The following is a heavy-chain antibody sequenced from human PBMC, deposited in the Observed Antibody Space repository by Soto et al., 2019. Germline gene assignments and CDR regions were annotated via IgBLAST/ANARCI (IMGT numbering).Heavy chain of an antibody. J-gene: IGHJ4*02. CDR3: AKSRYADSSGDYYDF. Sequence: GGSLRLSCAASGFTFSNYAMSWVRQAPGKGLEWVSGIGGRGTSSYYADSVKGRFAISRDNSYNTLFLQLHSLRAEDTAVYYCAKSRYADSSGDYYDFWGQGTRVTASS. D-gene: IGHD3-22*01. CDR1: GFTFSNYA. CDR2: IGGRGTSS. V-gene: IGHV3-23*01.